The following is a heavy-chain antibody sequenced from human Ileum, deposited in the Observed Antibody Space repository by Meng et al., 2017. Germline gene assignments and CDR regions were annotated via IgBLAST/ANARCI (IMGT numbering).Heavy chain of an antibody. V-gene: IGHV3-15*01. J-gene: IGHJ4*01. CDR1: GFTLNNAW. CDR3: TTKLLLSTMAIDC. D-gene: IGHD5/OR15-5a*01. Sequence: GESLKISCAASGFTLNNAWMNWVRQAPGKGLEWVGLIRSKSDGGTTDYAAPVKGRFTISRDDSTNSLYLQMNSLKTEDTAVYYCTTKLLLSTMAIDCWGQGTMVTVSS. CDR2: IRSKSDGGTT.